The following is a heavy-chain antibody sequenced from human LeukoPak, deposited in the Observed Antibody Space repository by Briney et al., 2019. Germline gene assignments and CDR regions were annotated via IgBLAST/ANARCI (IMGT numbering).Heavy chain of an antibody. J-gene: IGHJ3*02. V-gene: IGHV4-38-2*01. CDR1: GFSISSGHY. D-gene: IGHD2-2*01. CDR2: IYHDGNT. CDR3: ARLTASRRAFDM. Sequence: SETLSLTCAVSGFSISSGHYWGWIRQPPGKGLEWIGNIYHDGNTYYNPPLKSRLTVSVDKSQNQFSLTLSSVAAADTAVYFCARLTASRRAFDMWGQGTKVTVSS.